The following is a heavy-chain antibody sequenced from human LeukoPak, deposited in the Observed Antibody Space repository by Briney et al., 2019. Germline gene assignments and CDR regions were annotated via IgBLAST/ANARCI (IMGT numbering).Heavy chain of an antibody. CDR3: ARDGVTMVRGVKVLDYYYYYMDV. V-gene: IGHV3-21*01. CDR1: GFTFSSYS. D-gene: IGHD3-10*01. Sequence: GGSLRLSCAASGFTFSSYSMNWVRQAPGKGLEWVSSISSSSYIYYADSVKGRFTISRDNAKNSLYLQMNSLRAEDTAVYYCARDGVTMVRGVKVLDYYYYYMDVWGKGTTVTISS. CDR2: ISSSSYI. J-gene: IGHJ6*03.